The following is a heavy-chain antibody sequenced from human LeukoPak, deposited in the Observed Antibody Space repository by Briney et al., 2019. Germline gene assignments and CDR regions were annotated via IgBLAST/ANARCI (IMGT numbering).Heavy chain of an antibody. J-gene: IGHJ3*02. D-gene: IGHD2-21*02. CDR1: GGTFSSYA. Sequence: ASVKVSCKASGGTFSSYAISWVRQAPGQGLEWMGGIIPIFGTANYAQKFQGRVTITADESTSTAYMELSSLRSEDTAVYCCAREARNCGGDCYYAFDIWGQGTMVTVSS. CDR3: AREARNCGGDCYYAFDI. CDR2: IIPIFGTA. V-gene: IGHV1-69*13.